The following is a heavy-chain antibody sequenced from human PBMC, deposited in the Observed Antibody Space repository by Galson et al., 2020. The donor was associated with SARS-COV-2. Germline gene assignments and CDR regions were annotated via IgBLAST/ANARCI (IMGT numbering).Heavy chain of an antibody. V-gene: IGHV4-39*07. D-gene: IGHD6-6*01. J-gene: IGHJ4*02. Sequence: SEPLSLTCNVSGASISSSSYYWGWIRQPTGKGLEWIGSIDYSGRTYYNPSLKSRVTISVDTSKNQFSLKLSSVTAADTAVYYCARARVFIRAALSWGQGTLVTVSS. CDR3: ARARVFIRAALS. CDR1: GASISSSSYY. CDR2: IDYSGRT.